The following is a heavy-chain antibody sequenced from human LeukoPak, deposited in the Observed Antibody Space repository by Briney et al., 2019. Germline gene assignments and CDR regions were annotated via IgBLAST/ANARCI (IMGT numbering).Heavy chain of an antibody. D-gene: IGHD3-10*01. J-gene: IGHJ4*02. CDR2: ISWNSGSI. Sequence: GGSLRLSCAASGFTFDDYAMHWVRQAPGKGLEWVSGISWNSGSIGYADSVKGRFTISRDNAKNSLYLQMNSLRAEDTALYYCAKGSYYGSGSYYFGYWGQGTLVTVSS. CDR1: GFTFDDYA. CDR3: AKGSYYGSGSYYFGY. V-gene: IGHV3-9*01.